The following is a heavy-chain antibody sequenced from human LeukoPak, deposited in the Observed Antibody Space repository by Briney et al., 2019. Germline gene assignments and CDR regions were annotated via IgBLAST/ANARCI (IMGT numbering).Heavy chain of an antibody. J-gene: IGHJ3*02. CDR3: ASGVGEFFPDAFNI. V-gene: IGHV4-34*01. CDR2: INHRGGT. D-gene: IGHD3-10*01. Sequence: SETLSLTCAVFGGSVSDYSWTWIRQTPGKGLEWIGEINHRGGTNYNPSLKSRLTISVDTSKNQLSLTLTSVTAADTAVYYCASGVGEFFPDAFNIWGQGTMVGVFS. CDR1: GGSVSDYS.